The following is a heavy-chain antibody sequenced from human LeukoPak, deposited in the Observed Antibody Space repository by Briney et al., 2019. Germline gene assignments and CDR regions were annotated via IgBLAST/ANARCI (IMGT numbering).Heavy chain of an antibody. D-gene: IGHD3-22*01. CDR3: ARDLVKYYDSSGPPRFGY. Sequence: SVKVSCKASGYTFTSYGISWVRQAPGQGLEWMGGIIPIFGTANYAQKFQGRVTITADESTSTAYMELSSLRSEDTAVYYCARDLVKYYDSSGPPRFGYWGQGTLVTVSS. CDR1: GYTFTSYG. J-gene: IGHJ4*02. CDR2: IIPIFGTA. V-gene: IGHV1-69*13.